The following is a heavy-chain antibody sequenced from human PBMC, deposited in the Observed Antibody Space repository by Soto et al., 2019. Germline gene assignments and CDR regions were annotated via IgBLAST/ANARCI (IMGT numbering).Heavy chain of an antibody. D-gene: IGHD3-22*01. V-gene: IGHV5-10-1*01. CDR2: IDPSDSQT. Sequence: GESLKISCKGSGYSFAGYWITWVRQKPGKGLEWMGRIDPSDSQTYYSPSFRGHVTISATKSITTVFLQWSSLRASDTAMYYCARQIYDSDTGPNFQYYFESWGQGTPVTVSS. CDR1: GYSFAGYW. CDR3: ARQIYDSDTGPNFQYYFES. J-gene: IGHJ4*02.